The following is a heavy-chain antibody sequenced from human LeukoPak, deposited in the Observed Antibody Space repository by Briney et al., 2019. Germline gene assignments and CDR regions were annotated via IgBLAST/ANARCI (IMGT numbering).Heavy chain of an antibody. D-gene: IGHD2/OR15-2a*01. J-gene: IGHJ6*02. CDR2: ISSSGSTI. V-gene: IGHV3-48*03. CDR3: AIRLPSILLFSFGMDV. Sequence: GGSLRLSCAASVFTFSSYEMNWVRQAPGKGLEWVSYISSSGSTIYYADSVKGRFTISRDNAKNSLYLQMNSLRAEDTAVYYCAIRLPSILLFSFGMDVWGQGTTVTVSS. CDR1: VFTFSSYE.